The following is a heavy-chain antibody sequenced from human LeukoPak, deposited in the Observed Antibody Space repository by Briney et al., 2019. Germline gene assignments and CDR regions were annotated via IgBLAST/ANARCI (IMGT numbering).Heavy chain of an antibody. Sequence: GGSLRLSCAASGFTFSSYGMHWVRQAPGKGLEWVAFIRYDGSNKYYADSVKGRFTISRDNSKNTLYLQMNSLRAEDTAAYYCAKDKIGYCSSTSCYTKSGFDYWGQGTLVTVSS. D-gene: IGHD2-2*02. J-gene: IGHJ4*02. CDR1: GFTFSSYG. V-gene: IGHV3-30*02. CDR3: AKDKIGYCSSTSCYTKSGFDY. CDR2: IRYDGSNK.